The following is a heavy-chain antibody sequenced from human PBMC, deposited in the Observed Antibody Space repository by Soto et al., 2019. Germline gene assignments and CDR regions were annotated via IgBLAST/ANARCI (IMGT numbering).Heavy chain of an antibody. CDR2: IGTSGDT. J-gene: IGHJ4*02. Sequence: GGSLRLSCAASGFTFSSYDMYWVRQAPGKGLEWVSAIGTSGDTYYAGSVKGRFTISRENAKNSLYLQMNSLRAGDTAVYYCTRDRGRSGYDLWGQGTLVTVSS. CDR3: TRDRGRSGYDL. D-gene: IGHD5-12*01. V-gene: IGHV3-13*01. CDR1: GFTFSSYD.